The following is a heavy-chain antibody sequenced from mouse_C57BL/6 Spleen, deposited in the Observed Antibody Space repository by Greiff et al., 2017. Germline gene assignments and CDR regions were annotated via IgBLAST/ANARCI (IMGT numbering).Heavy chain of an antibody. J-gene: IGHJ2*01. D-gene: IGHD2-2*01. CDR3: ARGGLPLYYFDY. CDR2: IDPSDSYT. CDR1: GYTFTSYW. V-gene: IGHV1-69*01. Sequence: QVQLQQPGAELVMPGASVKLSCKASGYTFTSYWMHWVKQRPGQGLEWIGEIDPSDSYTNYNQKFKGKSTLTVDKSSSTAYMQLSSLTSEDSAVYYCARGGLPLYYFDYWGQGTTLTVSS.